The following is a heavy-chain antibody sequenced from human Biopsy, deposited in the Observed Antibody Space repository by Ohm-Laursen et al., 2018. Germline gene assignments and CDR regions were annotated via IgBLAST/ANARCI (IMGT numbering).Heavy chain of an antibody. CDR2: ILPILGTV. CDR3: ATDADGCYTEFDF. Sequence: SVKVSCKASGGPFNNHAFSWVRQAPGQGLEWLGRILPILGTVNYAQRFQGRVALTADKSTGTAYMELNGLVSDDTAVYYCATDADGCYTEFDFWGQGTLVTVSS. V-gene: IGHV1-69*04. D-gene: IGHD2-2*02. J-gene: IGHJ4*02. CDR1: GGPFNNHA.